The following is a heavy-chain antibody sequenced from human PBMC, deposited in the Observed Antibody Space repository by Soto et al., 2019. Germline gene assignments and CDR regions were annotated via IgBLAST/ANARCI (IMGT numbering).Heavy chain of an antibody. J-gene: IGHJ6*03. CDR1: GYTFTSYA. D-gene: IGHD7-27*01. CDR2: INAGNGNT. V-gene: IGHV1-3*01. Sequence: ASVKVSCQASGYTFTSYAMHWVRQAPGQRLEWMGWINAGNGNTKYSQKFQGRVTITRDTSASTAYMELSSLRSEDTAVYYCARDFVGGQGTNWRGYYYYYMDVWGKGTTVTVSS. CDR3: ARDFVGGQGTNWRGYYYYYMDV.